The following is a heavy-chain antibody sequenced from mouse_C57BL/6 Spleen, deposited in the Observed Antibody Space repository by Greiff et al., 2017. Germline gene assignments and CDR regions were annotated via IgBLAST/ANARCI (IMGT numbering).Heavy chain of an antibody. CDR3: ARQGVLRYNWYFDV. CDR1: GFAFSDYY. V-gene: IGHV5-12*01. CDR2: LSNGGGST. Sequence: EVKLVESGGGLVQPGGSLKLSCAASGFAFSDYYMYWVRQTPEKRLEWVAYLSNGGGSTYYPATVKGRFPISRDNAKNTLYLQMSRLKSEDTAMYYCARQGVLRYNWYFDVWGTGTTVTVSS. J-gene: IGHJ1*03. D-gene: IGHD1-1*01.